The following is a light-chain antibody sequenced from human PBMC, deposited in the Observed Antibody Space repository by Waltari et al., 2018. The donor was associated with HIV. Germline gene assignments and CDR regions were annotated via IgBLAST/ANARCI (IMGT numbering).Light chain of an antibody. CDR1: SLRTYY. CDR3: NSRDSSGNHVV. J-gene: IGLJ2*01. Sequence: SSELTQDPAVSVALAQTVRITCHGDSLRTYYTSWYQQKHGQAPVLVIYGKNNRPAGIPDRFSGSSSGNTASLTITGAQAEDEADYYCNSRDSSGNHVVFGGGTKLTVL. CDR2: GKN. V-gene: IGLV3-19*01.